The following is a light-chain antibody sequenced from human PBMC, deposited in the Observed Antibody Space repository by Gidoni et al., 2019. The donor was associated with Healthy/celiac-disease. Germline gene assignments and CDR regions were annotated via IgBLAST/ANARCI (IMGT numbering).Light chain of an antibody. V-gene: IGKV1-39*01. J-gene: IGKJ4*01. CDR1: QSISSQ. CDR3: QQSYSTPLT. Sequence: DIQMTQSPSSLSASVGDRVTITCRASQSISSQLNWDQQKPGKPPKLLIYAESSFQSGVPSRFIGSGSGTDFTLTISSLQPEYFATYYCQQSYSTPLTFXGXTKVEIK. CDR2: AES.